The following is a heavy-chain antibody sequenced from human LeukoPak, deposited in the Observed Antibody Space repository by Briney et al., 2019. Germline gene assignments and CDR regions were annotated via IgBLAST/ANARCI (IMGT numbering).Heavy chain of an antibody. CDR2: ISGSGGST. CDR3: AKASSSTTCRHFDY. V-gene: IGHV3-23*01. J-gene: IGHJ4*02. Sequence: PGGSLRLSCAASGFTVSTNYMSWVRQAPGKGLEWVSAISGSGGSTYYADSVKGRFTISRDMSKSTLYLQMNSLGAEDTAVYFCAKASSSTTCRHFDYWGQGTLVTVSS. CDR1: GFTVSTNY. D-gene: IGHD2/OR15-2a*01.